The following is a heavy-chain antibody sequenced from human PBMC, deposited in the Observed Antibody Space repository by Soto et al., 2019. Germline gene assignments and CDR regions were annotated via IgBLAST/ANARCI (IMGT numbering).Heavy chain of an antibody. CDR1: GGSVSSPNDF. D-gene: IGHD6-19*01. CDR3: ARNLGTYRSRSNIAAIDF. CDR2: IHYRGST. Sequence: QLQLQESGPGLVKPSETLSLTCTVSGGSVSSPNDFWGWIRQPTGPGLEWIGSIHYRGSTYYNPSLDSRVTISVDTSKNHFSLKLNSVTAADTAVYYCARNLGTYRSRSNIAAIDFWGQGTLVTVSS. V-gene: IGHV4-39*02. J-gene: IGHJ4*02.